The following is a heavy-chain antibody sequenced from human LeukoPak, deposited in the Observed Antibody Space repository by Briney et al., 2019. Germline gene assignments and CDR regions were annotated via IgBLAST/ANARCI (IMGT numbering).Heavy chain of an antibody. CDR3: ARGLTRPARPWGRGIVVVPAARPMTFDP. Sequence: GASVKVSCKASGYTFTSYGISWVRQATGQGLEWMGWMNPNSGNTGYAQKLQGRVTMTRNTSISTAYMELSSLRSEDTAVYYCARGLTRPARPWGRGIVVVPAARPMTFDPWGQGTLVTVSS. J-gene: IGHJ5*02. D-gene: IGHD2-2*01. CDR1: GYTFTSYG. CDR2: MNPNSGNT. V-gene: IGHV1-8*02.